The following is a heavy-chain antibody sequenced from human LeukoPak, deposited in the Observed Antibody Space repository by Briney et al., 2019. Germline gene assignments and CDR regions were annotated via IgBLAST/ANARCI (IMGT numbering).Heavy chain of an antibody. Sequence: GGSLRLSCAASGFTFSSYGMHWVRQAPGKGLEWVAVISYDGSNKYYADSVKGRSTISRDNSKNTLYLQMNSLRAEDTAVYYCATELLNLSDYWGQGTLVTVSS. D-gene: IGHD1-26*01. CDR2: ISYDGSNK. V-gene: IGHV3-30*03. J-gene: IGHJ4*02. CDR1: GFTFSSYG. CDR3: ATELLNLSDY.